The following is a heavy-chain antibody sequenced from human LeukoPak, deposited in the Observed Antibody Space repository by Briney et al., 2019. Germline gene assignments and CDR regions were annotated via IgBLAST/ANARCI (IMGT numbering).Heavy chain of an antibody. J-gene: IGHJ2*01. CDR3: ARVSSSWYQDWYFDL. Sequence: KSSETLSLTCTVSGGSISSSTYHWGWIRQPPGKGLKWIGSIYYSGSTYYNPSLKSRVTISIDTSKNQFSLKLNSVTAADTAVYYCARVSSSWYQDWYFDLWGRGTLVTVSS. V-gene: IGHV4-39*07. D-gene: IGHD6-13*01. CDR1: GGSISSSTYH. CDR2: IYYSGST.